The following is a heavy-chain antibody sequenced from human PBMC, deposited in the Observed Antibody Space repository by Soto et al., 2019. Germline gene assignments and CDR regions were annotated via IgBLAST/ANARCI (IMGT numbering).Heavy chain of an antibody. CDR1: GFTVSSNF. V-gene: IGHV3-53*01. J-gene: IGHJ6*02. D-gene: IGHD3-22*01. CDR2: IYDSGGT. Sequence: GGSLRLSCAASGFTVSSNFMNWVRRAPGKGLEWVSIIYDSGGTNYADSVKGRFTISRDASKNTLYLQMNSLRAEDTALYYCARARYYGSSAGMDVWGQGTTVTVSS. CDR3: ARARYYGSSAGMDV.